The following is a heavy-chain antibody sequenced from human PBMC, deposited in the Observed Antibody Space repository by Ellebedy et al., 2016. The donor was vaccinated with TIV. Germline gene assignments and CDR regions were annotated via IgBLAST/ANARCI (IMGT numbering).Heavy chain of an antibody. CDR1: GGSFRGYY. D-gene: IGHD6-19*01. V-gene: IGHV4-34*01. Sequence: MPSETLSLTCAVYGGSFRGYYGSWIRQPPGKGLEWIGEFYHSGSTNYDPSLKSQVTISVDKSKNQFSLKLSSVTAADTAVYYRAREVNSSGWLNWFDPWGQGTLVTVSS. J-gene: IGHJ5*02. CDR2: FYHSGST. CDR3: AREVNSSGWLNWFDP.